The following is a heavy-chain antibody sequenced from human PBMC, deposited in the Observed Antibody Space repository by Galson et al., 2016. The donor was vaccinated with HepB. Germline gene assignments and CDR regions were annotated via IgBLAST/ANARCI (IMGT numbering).Heavy chain of an antibody. Sequence: SLRLSCAASGLSVTINYFLWVRQAPGKGLEWVSVTYGDASSDYADSVRGRFSVSRDNSKRTLYLQMDSLTVEDTAVYFYASRSWFDASGPSWYFDLWGRGTLVTVSS. CDR2: TYGDASS. J-gene: IGHJ2*01. V-gene: IGHV3-66*01. D-gene: IGHD3-10*01. CDR1: GLSVTINY. CDR3: ASRSWFDASGPSWYFDL.